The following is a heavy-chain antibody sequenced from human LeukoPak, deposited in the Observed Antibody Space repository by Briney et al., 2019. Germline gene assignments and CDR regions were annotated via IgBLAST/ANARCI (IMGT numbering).Heavy chain of an antibody. J-gene: IGHJ4*02. CDR3: AKVTWFGENSD. CDR1: GFTFGWH. V-gene: IGHV3-23*01. CDR2: IGDSGGNT. D-gene: IGHD3-10*01. Sequence: PGGSLRLSCVVSGFTFGWHVSWVRQAPGKGLEWVSAIGDSGGNTFYADSVKGRFTISRDNSKNTLYLQMNSLRAEDTAVYYCAKVTWFGENSDWGQGTLVTVSS.